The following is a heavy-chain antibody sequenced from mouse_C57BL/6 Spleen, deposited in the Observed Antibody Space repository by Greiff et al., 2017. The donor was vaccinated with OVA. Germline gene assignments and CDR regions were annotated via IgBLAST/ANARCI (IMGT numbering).Heavy chain of an antibody. CDR3: ARLYYGNYGWYFDV. J-gene: IGHJ1*03. CDR1: GFTFTDYY. D-gene: IGHD2-1*01. CDR2: IRNKANGYTT. V-gene: IGHV7-3*01. Sequence: EVKLMESGGGLVQPGGSLSLSCAASGFTFTDYYMSWVRQPPGKALEWLGFIRNKANGYTTEYSASVQGRFTISRDNSQSILYLQMNALRAEDSATYYCARLYYGNYGWYFDVWGTGTTVTVSS.